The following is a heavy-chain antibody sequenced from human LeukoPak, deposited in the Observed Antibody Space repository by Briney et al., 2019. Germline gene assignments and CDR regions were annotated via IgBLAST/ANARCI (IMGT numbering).Heavy chain of an antibody. D-gene: IGHD5-12*01. CDR2: ISNSGGST. V-gene: IGHV3-23*01. J-gene: IGHJ4*02. CDR3: VKIRLWGGYYFDY. Sequence: GGSLRLSCAASGFTFSSYAMSWVRQAPGKGLEWVSAISNSGGSTYYADSVKGRFTISRDNSKNTLYLQMNSLRAEDTAVYHCVKIRLWGGYYFDYWGQGTLVTVSS. CDR1: GFTFSSYA.